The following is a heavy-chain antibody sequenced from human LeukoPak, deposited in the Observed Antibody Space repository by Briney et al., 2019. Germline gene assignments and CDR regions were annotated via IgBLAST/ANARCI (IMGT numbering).Heavy chain of an antibody. D-gene: IGHD3-16*01. J-gene: IGHJ4*02. CDR1: GGSISSSNW. V-gene: IGHV4-4*02. Sequence: SGTLSLTCAVSGGSISSSNWWSWVRQPPGKGLEWIGEINHSGSTNYNPSLKSRVTISLDTSKNQFSLKLSSATAADTAVYFCARDRALGSGKYYFDYWGQGTLVTVSS. CDR2: INHSGST. CDR3: ARDRALGSGKYYFDY.